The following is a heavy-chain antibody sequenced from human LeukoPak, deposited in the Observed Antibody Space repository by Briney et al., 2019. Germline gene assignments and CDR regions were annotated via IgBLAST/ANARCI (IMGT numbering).Heavy chain of an antibody. CDR3: ARGLSYYYGSGSYYPSGWPYYYYMDV. CDR1: GGSISSYY. V-gene: IGHV4-59*01. Sequence: PSETLSLTCTVSGGSISSYYWSWIRQPPGKGLEWIGYIYYSGSTNYNPSLKSRVTISVDTSKNQFSLKLSSVTAADTAEYYCARGLSYYYGSGSYYPSGWPYYYYMDVWGKGTTVTVSS. J-gene: IGHJ6*03. CDR2: IYYSGST. D-gene: IGHD3-10*01.